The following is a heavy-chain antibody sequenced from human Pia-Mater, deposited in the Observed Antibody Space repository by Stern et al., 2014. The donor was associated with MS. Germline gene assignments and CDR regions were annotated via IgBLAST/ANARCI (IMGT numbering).Heavy chain of an antibody. CDR1: GYNFRNYA. V-gene: IGHV7-4-1*02. D-gene: IGHD2-8*01. CDR3: ASRGAGEFGVSPTGS. J-gene: IGHJ5*02. CDR2: INTNTGKP. Sequence: VQLVESGSELKKPGASVKVSCKASGYNFRNYAMNWVRQAPGQGLEWMGRINTNTGKPLYAQGFTGRFVFSLDTSVSTAYLQISSLKTEDTAVYYCASRGAGEFGVSPTGSWGQGTLVTVSS.